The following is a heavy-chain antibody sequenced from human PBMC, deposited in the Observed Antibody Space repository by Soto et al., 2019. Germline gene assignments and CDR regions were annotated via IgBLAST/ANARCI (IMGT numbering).Heavy chain of an antibody. D-gene: IGHD5-18*01. CDR1: GGSISSYY. Sequence: LSETLSLTCTVSGGSISSYYWSWIRQPPGKGLEWIGYISYSGSTNYNPSLKSRVTISVDTPKNQFSLKLPSVTAADTAVYYCARTGPSMVMVDYWGQGTLVTVSS. V-gene: IGHV4-59*01. J-gene: IGHJ4*02. CDR3: ARTGPSMVMVDY. CDR2: ISYSGST.